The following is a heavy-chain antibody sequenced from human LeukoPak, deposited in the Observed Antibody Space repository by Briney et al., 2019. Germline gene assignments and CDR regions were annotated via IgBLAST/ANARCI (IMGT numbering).Heavy chain of an antibody. CDR1: GGSITSYY. Sequence: PSETLSLTCTVSGGSITSYYWSWIRQPPGKGLEWIGYIYTSGSTHFNPSLQSRVTISVDTSKNQFSLKLNSVTAADTAVYYCAGLIGYSSSGFDPWGQGTLVTVSS. J-gene: IGHJ5*02. CDR2: IYTSGST. V-gene: IGHV4-4*09. D-gene: IGHD6-13*01. CDR3: AGLIGYSSSGFDP.